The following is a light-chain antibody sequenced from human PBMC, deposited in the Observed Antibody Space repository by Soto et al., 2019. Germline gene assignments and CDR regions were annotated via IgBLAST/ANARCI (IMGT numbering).Light chain of an antibody. CDR3: LQEYPYPHT. CDR2: AAT. V-gene: IGKV1-6*01. CDR1: QAIRND. J-gene: IGKJ4*01. Sequence: AIQVTQSPSSLSASVGDRVTITCRASQAIRNDVAWYQQKAGRVPNLLIYAATLLQSGVPSRFSGSGFGTDFTLTISSLQPEDFATYYCLQEYPYPHTFGGGTKVEIK.